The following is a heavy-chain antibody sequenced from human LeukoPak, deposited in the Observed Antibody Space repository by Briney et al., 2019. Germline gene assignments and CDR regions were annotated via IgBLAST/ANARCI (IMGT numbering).Heavy chain of an antibody. Sequence: SETLSLTCAVYGGSFSGYYWSWIRQPPGKGLEWIGEINHSGSTNYNPSLKRRVTISVDTSKNQFSLKLSSVTAADTAVYYCTTRGYSYGYGYYYMDVWGKGTTVTVSS. CDR2: INHSGST. D-gene: IGHD5-18*01. V-gene: IGHV4-34*03. CDR1: GGSFSGYY. CDR3: TTRGYSYGYGYYYMDV. J-gene: IGHJ6*03.